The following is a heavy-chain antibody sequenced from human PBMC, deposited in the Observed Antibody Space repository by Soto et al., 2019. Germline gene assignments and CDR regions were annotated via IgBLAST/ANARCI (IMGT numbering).Heavy chain of an antibody. D-gene: IGHD1-7*01. CDR3: AREAGTTYYFDY. CDR1: GGSISSYY. Sequence: PSETLSLTCTVSGGSISSYYWSWIRQPPGKGLEWIGYIYYSGSTNYNPSLKSRVTISVDTSKNQFSLKLSSVTAADTAVYYCAREAGTTYYFDYWGQGTLVTVSS. J-gene: IGHJ4*02. V-gene: IGHV4-59*01. CDR2: IYYSGST.